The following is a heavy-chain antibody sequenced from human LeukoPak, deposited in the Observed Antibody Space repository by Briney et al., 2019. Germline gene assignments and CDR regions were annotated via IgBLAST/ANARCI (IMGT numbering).Heavy chain of an antibody. CDR2: INPSGGST. V-gene: IGHV1-46*01. CDR1: GYTFTSYY. D-gene: IGHD2-21*01. CDR3: ARGQEPPASHIVVVNADFDY. Sequence: ASVKVSCKASGYTFTSYYMHWVRQAPGQGLEWMGIINPSGGSTSYAQKFQGRVTMTRDTSTSTVYMELSSLRSEDTAVYYCARGQEPPASHIVVVNADFDYWGQGTLVTVSS. J-gene: IGHJ4*02.